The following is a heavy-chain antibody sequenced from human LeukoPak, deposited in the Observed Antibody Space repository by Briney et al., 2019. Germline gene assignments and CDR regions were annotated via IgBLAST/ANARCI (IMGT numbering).Heavy chain of an antibody. V-gene: IGHV3-23*01. J-gene: IGHJ4*02. CDR3: AKGYYYGSGREFDY. CDR1: GFTFSSYW. Sequence: GGSLRLSCAASGFTFSSYWMSWVRQAPGKGLEWVSAISGSGGSTYYADSVKGRFTISRDNSKNTLYLQMNSLRAEDTAVYYCAKGYYYGSGREFDYWGQGTLVTVSS. CDR2: ISGSGGST. D-gene: IGHD3-10*01.